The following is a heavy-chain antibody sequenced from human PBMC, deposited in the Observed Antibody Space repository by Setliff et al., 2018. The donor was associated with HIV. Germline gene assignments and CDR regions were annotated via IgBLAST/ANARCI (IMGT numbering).Heavy chain of an antibody. Sequence: GGPLRLSCVASGFTFGAHTMNWVRQAPGRGLEWVASIITGTPYVFYAASMKGRFNISTDNAKNSLYLDMSDLGAGDTAVYYCSRGPSSGTYMNYWGQGTLVTVSS. J-gene: IGHJ4*02. CDR2: IITGTPYV. D-gene: IGHD1-26*01. V-gene: IGHV3-21*01. CDR3: SRGPSSGTYMNY. CDR1: GFTFGAHT.